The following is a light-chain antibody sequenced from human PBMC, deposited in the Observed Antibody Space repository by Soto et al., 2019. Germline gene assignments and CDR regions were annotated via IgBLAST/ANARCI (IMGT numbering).Light chain of an antibody. Sequence: EIVMTQSPATLSVSPGERATLSCRASQSVSINLAWYQQKPGQAPRLLIYGASTRATGIPARFSGSGSGTEFTLTIRSLQSEDFAVYYCQQCNNWPRTFGQGTKLEMK. CDR3: QQCNNWPRT. CDR2: GAS. CDR1: QSVSIN. V-gene: IGKV3-15*01. J-gene: IGKJ2*01.